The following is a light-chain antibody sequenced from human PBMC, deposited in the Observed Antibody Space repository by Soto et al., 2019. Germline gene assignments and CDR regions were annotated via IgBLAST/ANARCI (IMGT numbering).Light chain of an antibody. V-gene: IGKV3-20*01. CDR3: QQYGSSPLT. CDR2: SAS. CDR1: QSISDT. Sequence: EIVMTQSPATLSVSPGGRATLSCRASQSISDTLAWYQQKPGQAPRLLIYSASRRATGFPARFTGSGSGTDFTLTISRLEPEDFAVYYCQQYGSSPLTFGGGTKVDIK. J-gene: IGKJ4*01.